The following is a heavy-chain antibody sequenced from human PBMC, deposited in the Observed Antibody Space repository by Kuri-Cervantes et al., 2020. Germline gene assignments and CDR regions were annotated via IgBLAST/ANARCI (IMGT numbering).Heavy chain of an antibody. CDR2: INPNSGGT. CDR1: GYTFTDYY. J-gene: IGHJ6*02. D-gene: IGHD2-2*01. Sequence: GESLKISCKASGYTFTDYYIHWVRQAPGQGLEWMGWINPNSGGTNYAQKLQGRVTMTTDTSTSTAYMELRSLRSDDTAVYYCARDRCSSTSCYYYYYGMDVWGQGTTVTVSS. V-gene: IGHV1-2*02. CDR3: ARDRCSSTSCYYYYYGMDV.